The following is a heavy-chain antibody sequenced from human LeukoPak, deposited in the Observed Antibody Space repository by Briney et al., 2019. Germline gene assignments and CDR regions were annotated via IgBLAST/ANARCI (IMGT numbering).Heavy chain of an antibody. CDR1: GGTFSSYA. Sequence: SVKVSCKASGGTFSSYAISWVRQAPGQGLEWMGRIIPIFGIANYAQKFQGRVTITADKSTSTAYMELSSLRSEDTAVYYCARSSPRDIVVVPAAITWFDPWGQGALVTVSS. D-gene: IGHD2-2*01. CDR3: ARSSPRDIVVVPAAITWFDP. CDR2: IIPIFGIA. V-gene: IGHV1-69*04. J-gene: IGHJ5*02.